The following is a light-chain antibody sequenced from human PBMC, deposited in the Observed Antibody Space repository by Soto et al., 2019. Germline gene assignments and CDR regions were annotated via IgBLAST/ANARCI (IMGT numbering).Light chain of an antibody. CDR3: SSWDERRNVVV. CDR2: YDD. CDR1: SSNIGNNA. Sequence: QSVLTQPPSVSEAPRQRVTISCSGSSSNIGNNAVNWYQQVPGKAPKLLIYYDDLLPSGVSDRFSGSKSGTSASLAISGLQSEDEAEYYCSSWDERRNVVVFGVGTKLTVL. J-gene: IGLJ2*01. V-gene: IGLV1-36*01.